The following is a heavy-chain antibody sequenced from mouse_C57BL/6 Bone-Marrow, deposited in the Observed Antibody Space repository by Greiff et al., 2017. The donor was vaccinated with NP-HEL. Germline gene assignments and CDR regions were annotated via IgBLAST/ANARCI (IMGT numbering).Heavy chain of an antibody. CDR1: GFTFSDYY. D-gene: IGHD3-1*01. J-gene: IGHJ4*01. V-gene: IGHV5-12*01. CDR3: ARHVRAYYAMDY. CDR2: ISNGGGST. Sequence: EVKLMESGGGLVQPGGSLKLSCAASGFTFSDYYMYWVRQTPEKRLEWVAYISNGGGSTYYPDTVKGRFTISRDNAKNTLYLQMSRLKSEDTAMYYCARHVRAYYAMDYWGQGTSVTVSS.